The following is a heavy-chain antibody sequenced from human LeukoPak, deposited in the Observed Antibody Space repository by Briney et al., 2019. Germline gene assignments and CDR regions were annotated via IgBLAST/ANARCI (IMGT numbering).Heavy chain of an antibody. CDR2: IYSGGST. CDR3: ARDMSAAAAGDYYYYGMDV. D-gene: IGHD6-13*01. Sequence: PGGSLRLSCAASGFTVSSNYMSWVRQAPGKGLEWVSVIYSGGSTYYADSVKGRFTISRDNSKNTLYLQMNSLRAEDTAVYYCARDMSAAAAGDYYYYGMDVWGQGTTVTVSS. J-gene: IGHJ6*02. CDR1: GFTVSSNY. V-gene: IGHV3-66*01.